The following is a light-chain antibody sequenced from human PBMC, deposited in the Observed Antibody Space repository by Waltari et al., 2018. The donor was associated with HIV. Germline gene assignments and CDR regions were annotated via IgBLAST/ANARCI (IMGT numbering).Light chain of an antibody. J-gene: IGKJ1*01. CDR1: QSFSNNY. Sequence: EIVLTQSPGTLSLSPGERATLSCRASQSFSNNYLAWYQQKPGQAPRLFIYGASSRATGIPDRFSGSGSGTEFTLTINSLQSEDFAVYYCQQYNAWPRTFGQGTKVEVK. V-gene: IGKV3-20*01. CDR2: GAS. CDR3: QQYNAWPRT.